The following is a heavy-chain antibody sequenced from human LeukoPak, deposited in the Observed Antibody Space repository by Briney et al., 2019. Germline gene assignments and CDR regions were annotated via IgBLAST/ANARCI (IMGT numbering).Heavy chain of an antibody. Sequence: PGGSLRLSCAASGFTFSSYAMSWVRQAPGKGLEWVSAISGSGGSTFYADSVKGRFTISRDNSKNTLYLQMNSLRAEDTAVYYCAKDMVDGSDTAIPPGYWGQGTLVTVSS. D-gene: IGHD5-18*01. CDR3: AKDMVDGSDTAIPPGY. V-gene: IGHV3-23*01. CDR2: ISGSGGST. CDR1: GFTFSSYA. J-gene: IGHJ4*02.